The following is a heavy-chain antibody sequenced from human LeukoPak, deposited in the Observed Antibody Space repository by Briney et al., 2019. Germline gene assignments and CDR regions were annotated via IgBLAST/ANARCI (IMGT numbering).Heavy chain of an antibody. Sequence: SETXXXXCTXXXGXXXSHXXRXXRQPPGKGLECIRYIYSSARAIYNPSLYSPVSISVDTSTNQFSLKLSSVTAADTALYYCARVGGYYHCFDPWGQGTLVTVSS. CDR1: XGXXXSHX. CDR2: IYSSARA. J-gene: IGHJ5*02. CDR3: ARVGGYYHCFDP. V-gene: IGHV4-59*11. D-gene: IGHD3-22*01.